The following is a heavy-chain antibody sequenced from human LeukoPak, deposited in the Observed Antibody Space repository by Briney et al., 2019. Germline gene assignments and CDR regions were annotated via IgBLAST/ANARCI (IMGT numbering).Heavy chain of an antibody. J-gene: IGHJ3*02. CDR3: ASLYNRITIFGVATPHDAFDI. D-gene: IGHD3-3*01. CDR2: IYSGGST. CDR1: GFTVSSNY. Sequence: GGSLRLSCAASGFTVSSNYMSWVRQAPGKGLEWVSVIYSGGSTYYADSVKGRFTISRDNSKNTLYLQMNSLRAEDTAVYYCASLYNRITIFGVATPHDAFDIWGQGTMVTVSS. V-gene: IGHV3-66*01.